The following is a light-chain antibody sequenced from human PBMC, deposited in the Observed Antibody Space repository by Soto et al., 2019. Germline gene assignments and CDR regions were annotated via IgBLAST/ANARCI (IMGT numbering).Light chain of an antibody. CDR3: QQYGSSPWP. V-gene: IGKV3-20*01. Sequence: IVVKQSPGTLSLSPGERATLSCRASQSVSSSYLAWYQQKPGQAPRLLIYGASSRATGIPDRFSGSGSGTDFTLTISRLEPEDFAVYYCQQYGSSPWPFGQGTKVDI. CDR2: GAS. J-gene: IGKJ1*01. CDR1: QSVSSSY.